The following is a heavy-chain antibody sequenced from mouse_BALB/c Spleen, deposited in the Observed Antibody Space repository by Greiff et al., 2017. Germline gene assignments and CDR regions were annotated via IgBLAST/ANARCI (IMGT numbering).Heavy chain of an antibody. Sequence: QVQLQQSGAELAKPGASVKMSCKASGYTFTSYWMHWVKQRPGQGLEWIGYINPSTGYTEYNQKFKDKATLTADKSSSTAYMQLSSLTSEDSAVYYCARKTTVVYFDYWGQGTTLTVSS. J-gene: IGHJ2*01. CDR2: INPSTGYT. D-gene: IGHD1-1*01. V-gene: IGHV1-7*01. CDR3: ARKTTVVYFDY. CDR1: GYTFTSYW.